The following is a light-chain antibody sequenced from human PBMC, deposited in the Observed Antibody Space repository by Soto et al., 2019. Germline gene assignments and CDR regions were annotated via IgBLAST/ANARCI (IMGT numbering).Light chain of an antibody. CDR2: EDK. Sequence: QSALTQPASVSESPGQSITISCTGTSSDVGAYNSVCWYQQDTGRAPKLIIYEDKIRPSGVSNRFSGSKSGNTASLTISGLQSEDEADYYCLSYTPDNTGVFGGGTKLTVL. CDR1: SSDVGAYNS. CDR3: LSYTPDNTGV. J-gene: IGLJ3*02. V-gene: IGLV2-14*01.